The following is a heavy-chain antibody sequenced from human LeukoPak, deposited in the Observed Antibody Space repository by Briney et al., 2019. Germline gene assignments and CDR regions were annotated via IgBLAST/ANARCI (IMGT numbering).Heavy chain of an antibody. V-gene: IGHV4-30-4*01. CDR3: ARDSLGNDDSSGYV. CDR2: IYYSGST. J-gene: IGHJ4*02. Sequence: IYYSGSTYYNPSLKSRVTISVDTSKNQFSLKLSSVTAADTAVYYCARDSLGNDDSSGYVWGQGTLVTVSS. D-gene: IGHD3-22*01.